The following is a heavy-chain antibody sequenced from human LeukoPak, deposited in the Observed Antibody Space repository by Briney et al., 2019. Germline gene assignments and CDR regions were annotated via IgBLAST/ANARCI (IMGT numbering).Heavy chain of an antibody. CDR3: VRSAVIPDNYFDP. Sequence: GGSLRPFCAASGFIFSNYAMNWVRQAPGKGLEWVSVISDSGGSTYYADSVKGRFTISRDNSKNMLYLQMNSLRAEDTAVYLCVRSAVIPDNYFDPRGQGTLVTVSS. J-gene: IGHJ5*02. V-gene: IGHV3-23*01. CDR1: GFIFSNYA. CDR2: ISDSGGST. D-gene: IGHD4-11*01.